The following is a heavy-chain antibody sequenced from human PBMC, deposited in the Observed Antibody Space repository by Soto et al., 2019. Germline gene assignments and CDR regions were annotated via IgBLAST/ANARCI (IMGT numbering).Heavy chain of an antibody. Sequence: QPGGSLRLSCAASGFTFSIYGMQWVRHAPGKGLEWVAVISYDGSNKYYADSVKGRFTISRDNSKNTLYLQMNSLRAEDTAVYYCAKDRSVGYGLYYFDYWGQGTLVTVSS. CDR1: GFTFSIYG. J-gene: IGHJ4*02. D-gene: IGHD5-18*01. CDR2: ISYDGSNK. V-gene: IGHV3-30*18. CDR3: AKDRSVGYGLYYFDY.